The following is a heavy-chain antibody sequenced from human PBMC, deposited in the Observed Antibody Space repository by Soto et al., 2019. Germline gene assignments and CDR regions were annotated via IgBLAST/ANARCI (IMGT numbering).Heavy chain of an antibody. J-gene: IGHJ5*02. CDR3: ARGAYSSSPLYKAWFDP. D-gene: IGHD6-6*01. Sequence: ASVKVSCKASGYTFTGYYMHWVRQAPGQGLEWMGWINPNSGGTNYAQKFQGWVTMTRDTSISTAYMELSRLRSDDTAVYYCARGAYSSSPLYKAWFDPRGQGTLVTVSS. V-gene: IGHV1-2*04. CDR1: GYTFTGYY. CDR2: INPNSGGT.